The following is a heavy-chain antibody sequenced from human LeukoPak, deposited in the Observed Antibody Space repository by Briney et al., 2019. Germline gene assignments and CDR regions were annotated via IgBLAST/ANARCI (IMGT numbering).Heavy chain of an antibody. CDR1: GYSFTSYW. D-gene: IGHD3-3*01. J-gene: IGHJ5*02. V-gene: IGHV5-51*01. Sequence: GESLKISCKGSGYSFTSYWIGWVRQMPGKGLEWMGIIYPSDSDTRYSPSFQGQVTISADKSISTAYLQWSSLKASDTAMYYRARRKYDFWSGYRRNNWFDPWGQGTLVTVSS. CDR2: IYPSDSDT. CDR3: ARRKYDFWSGYRRNNWFDP.